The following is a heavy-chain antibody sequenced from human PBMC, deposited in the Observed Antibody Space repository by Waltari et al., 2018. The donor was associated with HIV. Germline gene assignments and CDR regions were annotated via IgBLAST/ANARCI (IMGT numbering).Heavy chain of an antibody. J-gene: IGHJ4*02. CDR3: ARDDLGSGWFFDY. CDR1: GGSISSASYY. D-gene: IGHD6-19*01. Sequence: QVQLQESGPGLLTPSLTLSLTCTVSGGSISSASYYWTWIRQSAGKGLGWFGRIYTSGRTSSNPDLKGRVSRSIDTSRNQFSLKLTSVAAADTAVYYCARDDLGSGWFFDYWGPGTLVTVSS. CDR2: IYTSGRT. V-gene: IGHV4-61*02.